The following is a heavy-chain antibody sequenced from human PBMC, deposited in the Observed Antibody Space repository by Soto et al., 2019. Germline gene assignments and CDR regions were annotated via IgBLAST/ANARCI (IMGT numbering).Heavy chain of an antibody. Sequence: ASVKVSCKASGYTFTSYYMHWVRQAPGQGLEWMGIINPSGGSTSYAQKFQGRVNMTRDTSTSTVYMELSSLRSEDTAVYYCARVGAARTDAFDIWGQGTMVTVSS. V-gene: IGHV1-46*01. CDR3: ARVGAARTDAFDI. D-gene: IGHD6-6*01. CDR1: GYTFTSYY. CDR2: INPSGGST. J-gene: IGHJ3*02.